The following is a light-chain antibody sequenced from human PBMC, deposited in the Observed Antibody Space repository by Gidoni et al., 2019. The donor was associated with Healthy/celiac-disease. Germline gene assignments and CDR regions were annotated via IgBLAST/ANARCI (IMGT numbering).Light chain of an antibody. CDR3: QSRIT. J-gene: IGKJ3*01. Sequence: EIVLTQSPATLSLSPGERATLSCRASQSVSSYLAWYQQKPGQAPRLLIYDASNRATGIPARFSGSGSGKDFTLTISSLEPEDFEVYYCQSRITFGPGTKVDIK. CDR2: DAS. V-gene: IGKV3-11*01. CDR1: QSVSSY.